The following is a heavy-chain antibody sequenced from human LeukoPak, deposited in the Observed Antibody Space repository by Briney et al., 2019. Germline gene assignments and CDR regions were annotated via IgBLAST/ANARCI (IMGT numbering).Heavy chain of an antibody. D-gene: IGHD5-18*01. V-gene: IGHV4-38-2*02. CDR2: IYHSGST. CDR1: GYSISSGYY. CDR3: ARDVVDTAMVPKYYFDY. Sequence: SETLSLTCAVSGYSISSGYYRGWIRQPPGKGLEWIGSIYHSGSTYYNPSLKSRVTISVDTSKNQFSLKLSSVTAADTAVYYCARDVVDTAMVPKYYFDYWGQGTLVTVSS. J-gene: IGHJ4*02.